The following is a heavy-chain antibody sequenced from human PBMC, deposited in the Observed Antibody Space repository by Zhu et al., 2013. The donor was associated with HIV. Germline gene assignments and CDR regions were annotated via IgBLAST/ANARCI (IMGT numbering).Heavy chain of an antibody. V-gene: IGHV1-2*02. CDR2: INPNSGGT. CDR3: ARGLGGSFPANAEYFQH. CDR1: GYSFTGYY. D-gene: IGHD1-26*01. J-gene: IGHJ1*01. Sequence: QVQLVQSGTEVKKPGASVKVSCKASGYSFTGYYMHWVRQAPGQGLEWMGWINPNSGGTKYAQKFQGRVTMTRDTSTGTAYMELSRLKFDDTAVYYCARGLGGSFPANAEYFQHWGQGSLVTVSS.